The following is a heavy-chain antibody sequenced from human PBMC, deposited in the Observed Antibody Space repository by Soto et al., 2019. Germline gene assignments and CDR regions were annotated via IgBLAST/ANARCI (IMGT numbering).Heavy chain of an antibody. J-gene: IGHJ3*02. Sequence: QVQLVESGGGVVQPGRSLRLSCAASGFTFSSYGMHWVRQAPGKGLEWVAVISYDGSNKYYADSVKGRFTISRDNSKNTLYLQMNSLRAEDTAVYYCAKAWFSGSIGDAFDIRGQGTMVTVSS. CDR1: GFTFSSYG. V-gene: IGHV3-30*18. CDR2: ISYDGSNK. CDR3: AKAWFSGSIGDAFDI. D-gene: IGHD3-22*01.